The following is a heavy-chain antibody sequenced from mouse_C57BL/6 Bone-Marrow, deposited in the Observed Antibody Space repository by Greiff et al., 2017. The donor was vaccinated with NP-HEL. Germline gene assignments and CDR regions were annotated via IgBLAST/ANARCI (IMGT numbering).Heavy chain of an antibody. CDR2: IYPGDGDT. V-gene: IGHV1-80*01. Sequence: QVQLKESGAELVKPGASVKISCKASGYAFSSYWMNWVKQRPGKGLEWIGQIYPGDGDTNYNGKFKGKATLTADKSSSTAYMQHSSLTSEDSAVYFCTRECPYYFDFWGQGTTLTVSS. CDR3: TRECPYYFDF. J-gene: IGHJ2*01. CDR1: GYAFSSYW.